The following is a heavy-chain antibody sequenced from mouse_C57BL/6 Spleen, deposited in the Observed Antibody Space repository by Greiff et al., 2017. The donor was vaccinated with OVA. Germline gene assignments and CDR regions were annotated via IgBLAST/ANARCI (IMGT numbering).Heavy chain of an antibody. D-gene: IGHD1-1*01. V-gene: IGHV1-55*01. CDR1: GYTFTSYW. CDR2: IYPGSGST. Sequence: QVQLKQPGAELVKPGASVKMSCKASGYTFTSYWITWVKQRPGQGLEWIGDIYPGSGSTNYNEKFKSKATLTVDTSSSTAYMQLSSLTSEDSAVYYCASLITTVVEDYFDYWGQGTTLTVSS. J-gene: IGHJ2*01. CDR3: ASLITTVVEDYFDY.